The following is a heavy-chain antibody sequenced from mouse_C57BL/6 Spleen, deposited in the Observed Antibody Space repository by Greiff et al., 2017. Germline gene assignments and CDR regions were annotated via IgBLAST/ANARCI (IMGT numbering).Heavy chain of an antibody. CDR1: GYAFSSYW. V-gene: IGHV1-80*01. Sequence: QVQLQQSGAELVKPGASVKISCKASGYAFSSYWMNWVKQRPGKGLEWIGQIYPGDGDTNYNGTFKGKATLTADKSSSTASLQLSSLTSEDSAVYFGGGGGYYGSSPMDYWGQGTSVTVSS. D-gene: IGHD1-1*01. CDR2: IYPGDGDT. J-gene: IGHJ4*01. CDR3: GGGGYYGSSPMDY.